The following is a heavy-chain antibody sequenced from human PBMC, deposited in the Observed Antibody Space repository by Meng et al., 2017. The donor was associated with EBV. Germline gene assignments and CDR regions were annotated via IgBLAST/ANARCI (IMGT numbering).Heavy chain of an antibody. Sequence: RVKAGAEVKKPGASVKVSCKASGYTFTSYDINWVRQATGQGLEWMGWMNPNSGNTGYAQKFQGRVTMTRNTSISTAYMELSSLRSEDTAVYYCARGVGTIFGVVIKNWFDPWGQGTLVTVSS. J-gene: IGHJ5*02. CDR3: ARGVGTIFGVVIKNWFDP. CDR2: MNPNSGNT. D-gene: IGHD3-3*01. V-gene: IGHV1-8*01. CDR1: GYTFTSYD.